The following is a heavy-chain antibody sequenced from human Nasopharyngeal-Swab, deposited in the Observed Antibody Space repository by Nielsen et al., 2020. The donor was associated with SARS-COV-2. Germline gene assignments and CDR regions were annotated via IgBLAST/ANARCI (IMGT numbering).Heavy chain of an antibody. CDR1: GGSVSSGSYY. CDR2: IYYSGST. CDR3: ARNEVYYYYMDV. Sequence: SETLSLTCTVSGGSVSSGSYYWSWIRQPPGKGLEWIGYIYYSGSTNYNPSLKSRVTISVDTSKNQFSLKLSSVTAADTAVYYCARNEVYYYYMDVWGKGTTVTVSS. V-gene: IGHV4-61*01. J-gene: IGHJ6*03.